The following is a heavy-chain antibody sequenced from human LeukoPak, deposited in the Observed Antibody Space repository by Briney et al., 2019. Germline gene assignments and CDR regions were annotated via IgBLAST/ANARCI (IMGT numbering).Heavy chain of an antibody. CDR3: AKFLSRHYYGSGSRALNYYYYGMDV. J-gene: IGHJ6*02. CDR2: IKQDGSEK. Sequence: GGSLRLSCAASGFTFRTHWMSWVRQAPGKAPEWVANIKQDGSEKYYVDSVKGRFTISRDNVENSLYLQMNSLRAEDTAVYYCAKFLSRHYYGSGSRALNYYYYGMDVWGQGTTVTVSS. V-gene: IGHV3-7*03. D-gene: IGHD3-10*01. CDR1: GFTFRTHW.